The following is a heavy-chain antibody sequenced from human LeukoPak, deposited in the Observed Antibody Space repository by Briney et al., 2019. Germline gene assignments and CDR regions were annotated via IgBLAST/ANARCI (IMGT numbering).Heavy chain of an antibody. CDR3: ARDSPYSSSWEREYYFDY. J-gene: IGHJ4*02. V-gene: IGHV3-21*01. CDR2: ISSSSSYI. D-gene: IGHD6-13*01. CDR1: GFTFSSYS. Sequence: GGSLRLSCAASGFTFSSYSMDWVRRAPGKGLEWVSSISSSSSYIYYADSVKGRFTISRDNAKNSLYLQMNSLRAEDTAVYYCARDSPYSSSWEREYYFDYWGQGTLVTVSS.